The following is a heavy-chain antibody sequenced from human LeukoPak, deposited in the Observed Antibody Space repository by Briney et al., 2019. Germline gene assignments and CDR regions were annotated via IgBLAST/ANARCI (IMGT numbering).Heavy chain of an antibody. J-gene: IGHJ3*02. CDR3: AREDTFDAFDI. D-gene: IGHD3-16*01. V-gene: IGHV3-48*03. CDR1: GFSFSSSE. CDR2: ITNSGRGI. Sequence: PGGSLRLSCAASGFSFSSSEMSWVRQAPGKGLEWISYITNSGRGIHYADSVKGRLTISRDNAKNSLYLQMNYLRGEDTAIYYCAREDTFDAFDIWSQGTMVTVSS.